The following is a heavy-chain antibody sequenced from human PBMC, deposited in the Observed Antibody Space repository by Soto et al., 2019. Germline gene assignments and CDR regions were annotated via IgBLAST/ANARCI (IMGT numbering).Heavy chain of an antibody. CDR2: IYSGGST. J-gene: IGHJ4*02. Sequence: PGGSLRLSCAASGFTFSSNYMSWVRQAPGKGLEWVSVIYSGGSTYYADSVKGRFTISRDNSKNTLYLQMNSLRAEDTAVYYCAKEVAYSSSWDTIDYWGQGTLVTVSS. D-gene: IGHD6-13*01. V-gene: IGHV3-66*01. CDR3: AKEVAYSSSWDTIDY. CDR1: GFTFSSNY.